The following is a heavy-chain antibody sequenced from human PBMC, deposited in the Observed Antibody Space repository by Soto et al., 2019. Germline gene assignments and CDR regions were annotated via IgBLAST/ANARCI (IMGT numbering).Heavy chain of an antibody. CDR3: ARDGVLPAQNPYYYGVDV. CDR1: GGSISNRDYY. CDR2: IYYSGNT. Sequence: RSLTCTVSGGSISNRDYYWTWIRQPPGKGLEWIGYIYYSGNTYYNPSLKSRVTISVDTSKNQFSLKLSSVIAADTAVYYCARDGVLPAQNPYYYGVDVWGQGTTVTVSS. D-gene: IGHD2-2*01. J-gene: IGHJ6*02. V-gene: IGHV4-30-4*01.